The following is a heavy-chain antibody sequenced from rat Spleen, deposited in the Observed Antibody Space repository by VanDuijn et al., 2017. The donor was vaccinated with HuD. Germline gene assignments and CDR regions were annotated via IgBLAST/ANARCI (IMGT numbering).Heavy chain of an antibody. D-gene: IGHD5-1*01. CDR2: ISNFASRT. J-gene: IGHJ2*01. Sequence: EVQLVESGGGLVQPGRSLKLSCVASGFTFTNYGMHWIRQAPGKGLEWVASISNFASRTHYPDSVKGRFTISRANAKSTLYLQMNSLMSGDTATYYCTRPNWDLGFDYWGQGVMVTVSS. V-gene: IGHV5-31*01. CDR3: TRPNWDLGFDY. CDR1: GFTFTNYG.